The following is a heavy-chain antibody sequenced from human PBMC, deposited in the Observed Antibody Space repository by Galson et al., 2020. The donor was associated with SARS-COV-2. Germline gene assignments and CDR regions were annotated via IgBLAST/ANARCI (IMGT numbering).Heavy chain of an antibody. D-gene: IGHD6-19*01. CDR1: GFTFKNHA. CDR3: ARDGQSSSGWAFDY. J-gene: IGHJ4*02. Sequence: GESLKISCAASGFTFKNHAMHWVRQAPGKGLEWVAQIYYDGSNKYYVDSVKGRFTISRDNSENTLYLQMNNLRVEDTAVYYCARDGQSSSGWAFDYWGQGTLVTVSS. V-gene: IGHV3-33*01. CDR2: IYYDGSNK.